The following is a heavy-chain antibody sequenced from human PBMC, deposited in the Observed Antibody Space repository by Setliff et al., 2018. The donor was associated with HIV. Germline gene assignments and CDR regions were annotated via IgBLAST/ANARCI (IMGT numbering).Heavy chain of an antibody. J-gene: IGHJ5*01. Sequence: GESLKISCQSSGYSFFSSWIAWVRQMPGKGLEWMGIIYPGDSDTRYSPSFQGQVTISADKSINTAYLQWSSLKASDTAMYYCARQPTDTSGYNNWFDSWGQGTLVTVSS. CDR1: GYSFFSSW. CDR3: ARQPTDTSGYNNWFDS. CDR2: IYPGDSDT. V-gene: IGHV5-51*01. D-gene: IGHD3-3*01.